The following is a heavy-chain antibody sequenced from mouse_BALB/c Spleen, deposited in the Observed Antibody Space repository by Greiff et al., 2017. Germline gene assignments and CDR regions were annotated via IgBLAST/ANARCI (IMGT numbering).Heavy chain of an antibody. CDR3: ARHDGYLFDY. V-gene: IGHV5-12-2*01. Sequence: EVHLVESGGGLVQPGGSLKLSCAASGYTFSSYTMSWVRQTPEKRLEWVAYISNGGGSTYYPDTVKGRFTISRDNAKNTLYLQMSSLKSEDTAMYYCARHDGYLFDYWGQGTTLTVSS. D-gene: IGHD2-3*01. J-gene: IGHJ2*01. CDR1: GYTFSSYT. CDR2: ISNGGGST.